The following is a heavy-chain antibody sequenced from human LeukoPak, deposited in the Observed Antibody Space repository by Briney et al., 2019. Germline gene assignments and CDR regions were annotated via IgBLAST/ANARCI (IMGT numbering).Heavy chain of an antibody. CDR2: IRFDGSYK. J-gene: IGHJ5*02. D-gene: IGHD1-14*01. Sequence: GGSLRLSCAASGFTFNSYGMHWVRQAPGKGLEWVAFIRFDGSYKYYADSVKGRFTISRDNSKNTLYLQMNSLRAEDTAVYYCAKGTRFDPWGQGTLVTVSS. V-gene: IGHV3-30*02. CDR1: GFTFNSYG. CDR3: AKGTRFDP.